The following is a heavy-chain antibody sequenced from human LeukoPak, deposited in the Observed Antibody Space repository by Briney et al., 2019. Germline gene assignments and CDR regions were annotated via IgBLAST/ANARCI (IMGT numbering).Heavy chain of an antibody. V-gene: IGHV2-5*02. Sequence: SGPTLVKPTQTLTLTCTFSGFSLSTTGVGVGWIRQPPGKALEWLALIYWDDDTRYSPSLKSRLTITKDTSKNQVVLTMTNMDPMDTATYYCAHRRGLWFGEERAWYFDYWGQGTLVTVSS. CDR3: AHRRGLWFGEERAWYFDY. CDR2: IYWDDDT. CDR1: GFSLSTTGVG. D-gene: IGHD3-10*01. J-gene: IGHJ4*02.